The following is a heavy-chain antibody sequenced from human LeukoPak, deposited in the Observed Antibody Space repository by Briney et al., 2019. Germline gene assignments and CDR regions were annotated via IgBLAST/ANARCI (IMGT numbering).Heavy chain of an antibody. V-gene: IGHV3-11*01. Sequence: GGSLRLSCVGSGFIISEYYTSWIRQAPGKGLEWVAVLGNSDNNIFPSDSVKGRFTISRDNAKNSVFLQMNSLTAEDTAVYYCAIGTANLDFWGQGTLVTVSS. CDR2: LGNSDNNI. CDR1: GFIISEYY. J-gene: IGHJ4*02. CDR3: AIGTANLDF.